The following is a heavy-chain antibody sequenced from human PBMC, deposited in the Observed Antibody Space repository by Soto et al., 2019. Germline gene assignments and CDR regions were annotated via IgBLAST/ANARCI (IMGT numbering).Heavy chain of an antibody. CDR3: ARDVRYCSSTSCYVDWYFDL. V-gene: IGHV1-18*01. Sequence: GASVKVSCKASGYTFTSYSISWVRQAPGKGLEWMGWISAYNGNTNYAQKLQGRVTMTTDTSTSTAYMELRSLRSDDTAVYYCARDVRYCSSTSCYVDWYFDLWGRGTLVTVSS. J-gene: IGHJ2*01. D-gene: IGHD2-2*01. CDR2: ISAYNGNT. CDR1: GYTFTSYS.